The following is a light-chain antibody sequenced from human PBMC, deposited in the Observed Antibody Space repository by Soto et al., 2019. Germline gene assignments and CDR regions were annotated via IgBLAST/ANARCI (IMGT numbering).Light chain of an antibody. V-gene: IGLV1-47*02. Sequence: QSVLTQPPSASGTPGQRVTLSCSGSSSNIGFNAVNWYQQLPGTAPKLLMHGNSQRTSGVPDLFSGSKSGTSASLAIRGLRTGDEADYYWAAWDDSLSGVVFGGGTKLTVL. J-gene: IGLJ3*02. CDR2: GNS. CDR1: SSNIGFNA. CDR3: AAWDDSLSGVV.